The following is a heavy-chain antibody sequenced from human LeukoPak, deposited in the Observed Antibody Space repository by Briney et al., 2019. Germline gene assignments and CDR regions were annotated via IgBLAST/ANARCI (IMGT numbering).Heavy chain of an antibody. CDR1: GGSFSGYY. J-gene: IGHJ6*03. D-gene: IGHD3-3*01. Sequence: TSETLSLTCAVYGGSFSGYYWSWIRQPPGKGLEWIGEINHSGSTNYNPSLKSRVTISVDTSKNQFSLKLSSVTAADTAVYYCARDRDITIFGVVTKAYYYYMDVWGKGTTVTVSS. CDR2: INHSGST. CDR3: ARDRDITIFGVVTKAYYYYMDV. V-gene: IGHV4-34*01.